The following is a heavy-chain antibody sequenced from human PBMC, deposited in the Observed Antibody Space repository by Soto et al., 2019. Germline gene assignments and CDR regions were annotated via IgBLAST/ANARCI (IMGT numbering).Heavy chain of an antibody. J-gene: IGHJ4*02. D-gene: IGHD4-4*01. V-gene: IGHV3-74*01. Sequence: GGSLRLSCAASGFTFNTYWMHWVRQAPGKGLVWVSRINSDGTRTTYADSVKDRFTISRDNAKNTVYLQMNSLRAEDTAVYYCTRHAETTGVDSWGQGTLVTVSS. CDR3: TRHAETTGVDS. CDR2: INSDGTRT. CDR1: GFTFNTYW.